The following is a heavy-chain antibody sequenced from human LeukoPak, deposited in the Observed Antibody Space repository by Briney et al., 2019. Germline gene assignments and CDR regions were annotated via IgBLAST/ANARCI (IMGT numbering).Heavy chain of an antibody. CDR2: IYYSGST. CDR1: GGSISSSD. Sequence: SETLSLTCTVSGGSISSSDWSWIRQPPGKGLEWLAHIYYSGSTHYNPSLKSRVTISIDTSKNQVSLRLSSVTAADTAVYYCARHYYDNNPNRLDTWGQGTLVTVSS. J-gene: IGHJ5*02. V-gene: IGHV4-59*08. CDR3: ARHYYDNNPNRLDT. D-gene: IGHD3-16*01.